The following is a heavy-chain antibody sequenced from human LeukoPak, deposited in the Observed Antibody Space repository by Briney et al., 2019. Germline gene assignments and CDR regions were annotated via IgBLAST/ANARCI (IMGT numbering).Heavy chain of an antibody. V-gene: IGHV4-59*08. CDR3: ARNYLD. Sequence: SETLSLTCTVFGGSISGYYWSWIRQPPGKGLEWIGYIYYSGSTNYNPSLKSRVTISVDTSKNQFSLKLSSVTAADTAVYYCARNYLDWGQGTLVTVSS. J-gene: IGHJ4*02. CDR1: GGSISGYY. CDR2: IYYSGST. D-gene: IGHD5-24*01.